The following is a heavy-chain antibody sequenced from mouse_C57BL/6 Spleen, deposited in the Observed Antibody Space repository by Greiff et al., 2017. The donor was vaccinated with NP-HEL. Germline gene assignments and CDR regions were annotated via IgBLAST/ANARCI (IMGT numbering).Heavy chain of an antibody. CDR1: GYTFTDYN. J-gene: IGHJ1*03. CDR3: ARWGGYPWYFDV. V-gene: IGHV1-22*01. Sequence: VQLQQSGPELVKPGASVKMSCKASGYTFTDYNMHWVKQSHGKSLEWIGYINPNNGGTSYNQKFKGKATLTVNKSSSTAYMELRSLTSEDSAVYYCARWGGYPWYFDVWGTGTTVTVSS. D-gene: IGHD2-2*01. CDR2: INPNNGGT.